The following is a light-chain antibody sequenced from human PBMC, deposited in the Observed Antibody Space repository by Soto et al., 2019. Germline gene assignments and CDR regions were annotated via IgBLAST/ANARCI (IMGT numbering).Light chain of an antibody. CDR3: QPYSRLWS. CDR2: GAS. CDR1: ERISTW. V-gene: IGKV1-5*03. J-gene: IGKJ1*01. Sequence: DIQMTQSPSSLSASVGDRVTITCRASERISTWLAWYQQKPGKAPKLLIYGASSLESGVPPRFSGDGSETEFTLTISSLQRDDFRTYYCQPYSRLWSFGQGTKVEI.